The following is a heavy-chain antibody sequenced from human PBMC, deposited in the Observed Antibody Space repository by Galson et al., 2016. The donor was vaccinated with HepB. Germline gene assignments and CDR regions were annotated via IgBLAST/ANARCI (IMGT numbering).Heavy chain of an antibody. CDR2: IVSGSDTI. CDR3: ARGQDTSVEIYYYSMDV. CDR1: GFIFSRYS. Sequence: SLRLSCAASGFIFSRYSMNWVRQAPGKGLEWVSYIVSGSDTIYYADSVKGRFTISRDNAKNSLYLQMIGLRDEDTAVYYCARGQDTSVEIYYYSMDVWGPGTTVTVSS. D-gene: IGHD5-18*01. J-gene: IGHJ6*02. V-gene: IGHV3-48*02.